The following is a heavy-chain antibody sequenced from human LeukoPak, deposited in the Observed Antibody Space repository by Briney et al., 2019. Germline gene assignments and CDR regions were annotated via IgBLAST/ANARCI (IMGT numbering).Heavy chain of an antibody. V-gene: IGHV3-21*01. D-gene: IGHD1-26*01. CDR2: ISRGSRHV. CDR1: GFTFSDYS. Sequence: GGSLRLSCAASGFTFSDYSMNWVRQAPGKGLEWVSSISRGSRHVYYADSLEGRFTISRDDAKNTLYLQMNSLRAEDTAVYYCAKRREEERVFDYWGQGTLVTVSS. J-gene: IGHJ4*02. CDR3: AKRREEERVFDY.